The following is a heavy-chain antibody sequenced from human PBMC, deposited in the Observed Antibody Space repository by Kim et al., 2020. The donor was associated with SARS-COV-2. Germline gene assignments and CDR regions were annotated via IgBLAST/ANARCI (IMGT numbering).Heavy chain of an antibody. CDR1: GGSFSSTTYY. Sequence: SETLSLTCSASGGSFSSTTYYWAWIRQPPGKGLEWLVSTHYSGSANYNSSLKSRVSISVDTSKNQLSLKLTSVTAADTAIYYCARHFDYPKGVDIWGQGT. CDR3: ARHFDYPKGVDI. D-gene: IGHD3-10*01. CDR2: THYSGSA. J-gene: IGHJ3*02. V-gene: IGHV4-39*01.